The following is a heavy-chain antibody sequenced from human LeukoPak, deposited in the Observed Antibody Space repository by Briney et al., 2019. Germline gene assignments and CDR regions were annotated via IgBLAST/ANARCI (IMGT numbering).Heavy chain of an antibody. CDR3: ATNYDSSGYYWD. D-gene: IGHD3-22*01. CDR2: IYYSGST. Sequence: PSETLSLTCTVSGGSISSYYWSWIRQPPGKGLEWIGCIYYSGSTNYNPSLESRVTISVDTSKNQFSLKLSSVTAADTAVYYCATNYDSSGYYWDWGQGTLVTVSS. V-gene: IGHV4-59*03. CDR1: GGSISSYY. J-gene: IGHJ4*02.